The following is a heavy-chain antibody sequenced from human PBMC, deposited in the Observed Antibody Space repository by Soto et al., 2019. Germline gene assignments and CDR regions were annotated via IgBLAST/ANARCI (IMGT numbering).Heavy chain of an antibody. J-gene: IGHJ4*02. D-gene: IGHD4-17*01. CDR2: IGSDGRRA. V-gene: IGHV3-33*01. Sequence: QVQLVESGGGVVQPGGSLGPSGEPLGFTFGRHARHGVRQAPGKGLEWVAVIGSDGRRASYADSVKGRFTISRDNGQNTLYLQMNSLRAEETAVYYCARDDDYGDNGLDYWGQGTLVTVSS. CDR1: GFTFGRHA. CDR3: ARDDDYGDNGLDY.